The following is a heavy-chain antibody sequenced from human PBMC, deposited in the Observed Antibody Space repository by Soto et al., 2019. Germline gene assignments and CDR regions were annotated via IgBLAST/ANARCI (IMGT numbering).Heavy chain of an antibody. CDR2: IYYSGST. CDR1: GGSISSGGYY. J-gene: IGHJ6*02. D-gene: IGHD5-18*01. V-gene: IGHV4-31*03. Sequence: QVQLQESGPGLVKPSQTLSLTCTVSGGSISSGGYYWSWIRQHPGKGLEWIGYIYYSGSTYYNPSLKSRVTISVDTSKNQFSLKLSSVTAADTAVYYCARGSDTAMVPYYYGMDVWGQGTTVTVSS. CDR3: ARGSDTAMVPYYYGMDV.